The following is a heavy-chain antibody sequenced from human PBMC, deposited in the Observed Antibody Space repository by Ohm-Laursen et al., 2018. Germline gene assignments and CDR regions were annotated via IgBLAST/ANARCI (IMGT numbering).Heavy chain of an antibody. CDR2: ISSSGSTK. V-gene: IGHV3-48*03. CDR3: ARESYCRSTSCSTRYGMDV. J-gene: IGHJ6*02. D-gene: IGHD2-2*02. Sequence: SLRLSCAASGFTFSSYEMNWVRQAPGKGLEWVSYISSSGSTKKYADSVKGRFTISRDNSKNTLYLQMNSLRAEDTAVYYCARESYCRSTSCSTRYGMDVWGQGTTVTVSS. CDR1: GFTFSSYE.